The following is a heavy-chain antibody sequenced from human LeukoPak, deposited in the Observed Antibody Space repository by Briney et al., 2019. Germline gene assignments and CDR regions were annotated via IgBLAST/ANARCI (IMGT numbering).Heavy chain of an antibody. CDR3: ARDPSVGDGYNIDY. CDR1: GFTFSNYY. CDR2: ISSSATNI. J-gene: IGHJ4*02. Sequence: GGSLRLSCAASGFTFSNYYMSWIRQAPGKGLEWLSYISSSATNIQYADSVKGRFTISRDNAKNSLYLQMNSLRAEDTAVYYCARDPSVGDGYNIDYWGQGTLVTVSS. D-gene: IGHD5-24*01. V-gene: IGHV3-11*04.